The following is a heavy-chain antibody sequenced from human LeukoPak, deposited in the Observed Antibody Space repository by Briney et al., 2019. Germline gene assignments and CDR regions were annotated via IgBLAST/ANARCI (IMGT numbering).Heavy chain of an antibody. CDR1: GFTFSNAW. V-gene: IGHV3-15*01. CDR3: ITDHAPPPSPDYGDYGGVWYYGMDV. J-gene: IGHJ6*04. CDR2: IKSKTDGGTT. Sequence: GGSLRLSCAASGFTFSNAWMSWVRQAPGKGLEWVGRIKSKTDGGTTDYAAPVKGRFTISRDDSKNTLYPQMNSLKTEDTAVYYCITDHAPPPSPDYGDYGGVWYYGMDVWGKGTTVTVSS. D-gene: IGHD4-17*01.